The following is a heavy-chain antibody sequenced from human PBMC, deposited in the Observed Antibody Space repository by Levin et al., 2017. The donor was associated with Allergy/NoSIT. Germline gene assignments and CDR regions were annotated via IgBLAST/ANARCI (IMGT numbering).Heavy chain of an antibody. Sequence: PGGSLRLSCAASGFTFSSYSMNWVRQAPGKGLEWVSYISSSSSTIYYADSVKGRFTISRDNAKNSLYLQMNSLRAEDTAVYYCARDLYSGYELDVCAFDIWGQGTMVTVSS. CDR1: GFTFSSYS. V-gene: IGHV3-48*01. J-gene: IGHJ3*02. CDR2: ISSSSSTI. D-gene: IGHD5-12*01. CDR3: ARDLYSGYELDVCAFDI.